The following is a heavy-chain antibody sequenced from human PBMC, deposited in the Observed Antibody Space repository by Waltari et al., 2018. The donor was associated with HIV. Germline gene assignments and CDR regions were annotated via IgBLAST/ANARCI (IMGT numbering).Heavy chain of an antibody. CDR1: GFIFSSYG. D-gene: IGHD5-18*01. Sequence: QVQLVESGGGVVQPGGSLRLSCAASGFIFSSYGMHWVRQAPGKGWEWVAFIRYDGSKRYSADSVKGRFTISRDTSKNTLYLQMDSLRAEDTAVYYCARDLEDTAMGFDYWGQGTLVTVSS. V-gene: IGHV3-30*02. J-gene: IGHJ4*02. CDR3: ARDLEDTAMGFDY. CDR2: IRYDGSKR.